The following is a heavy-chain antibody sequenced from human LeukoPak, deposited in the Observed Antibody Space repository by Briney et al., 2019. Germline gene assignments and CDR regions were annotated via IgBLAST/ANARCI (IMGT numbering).Heavy chain of an antibody. Sequence: PSETLSLTCAVYGGSFSGYYWSWIRQPPGKGLEWIGEINHSGSTNYNPSLKSRVTISVDTSKNQFSLKLSSVTAADTAVYYCARGRNSSGWSGFDYWGQGTLVTVSS. V-gene: IGHV4-34*01. CDR3: ARGRNSSGWSGFDY. D-gene: IGHD6-19*01. J-gene: IGHJ4*02. CDR2: INHSGST. CDR1: GGSFSGYY.